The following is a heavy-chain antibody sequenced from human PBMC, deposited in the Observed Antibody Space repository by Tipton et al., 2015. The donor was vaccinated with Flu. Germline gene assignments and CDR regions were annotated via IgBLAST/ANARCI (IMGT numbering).Heavy chain of an antibody. V-gene: IGHV1-18*04. CDR3: ARGWLEDAFDI. D-gene: IGHD3-22*01. CDR2: ISPYDGNT. J-gene: IGHJ3*02. CDR1: GYSFTNYG. Sequence: QLVQSGAEVKKPGASVKVSCKTSGYSFTNYGISWVRQAPGQGLEWLGWISPYDGNTNYAQNLLGRVTMATDTSTSTAYMELKSLISDDTAVYFCARGWLEDAFDIWGQGTMVTASS.